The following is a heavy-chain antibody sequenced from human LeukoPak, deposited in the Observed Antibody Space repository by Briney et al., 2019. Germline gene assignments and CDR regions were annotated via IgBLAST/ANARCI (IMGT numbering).Heavy chain of an antibody. J-gene: IGHJ4*02. Sequence: GESLKISCKGSGYSFTSYWIGWVRQMPGKGLERMGIIYPGDSDTRYSPSFQGQVTISADKSISTAYLQWSSLKASDTAMYYCARHESWSAAISYFDYWGQGTLVTVSS. CDR3: ARHESWSAAISYFDY. D-gene: IGHD2-2*02. CDR2: IYPGDSDT. CDR1: GYSFTSYW. V-gene: IGHV5-51*01.